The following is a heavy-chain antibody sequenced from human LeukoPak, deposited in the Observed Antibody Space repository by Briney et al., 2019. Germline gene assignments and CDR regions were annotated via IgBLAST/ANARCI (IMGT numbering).Heavy chain of an antibody. CDR2: MNPNSGHT. V-gene: IGHV1-8*03. J-gene: IGHJ5*02. Sequence: VASVKVSCKASGYTFTGYYMHWVRQAPGQGLQWMGWMNPNSGHTGYAQKFQGRVTITRNTSISTAYMDLSSLRSEDTAVYYCARGRASAGGYSGYDWGDWFDPWGQGTLVTVSS. D-gene: IGHD5-12*01. CDR1: GYTFTGYY. CDR3: ARGRASAGGYSGYDWGDWFDP.